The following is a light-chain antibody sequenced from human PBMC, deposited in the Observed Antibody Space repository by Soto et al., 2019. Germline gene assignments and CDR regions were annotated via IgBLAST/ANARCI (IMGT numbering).Light chain of an antibody. J-gene: IGKJ4*01. Sequence: DVQMTQSPSSLSAFVGDRVTITCRASQGIAPYLAWFQQKPGKVPKLLICATSTLQSGVPSRFSGSGSGTDFTLTINSLQPEDVGTYYCQKYNSAPLTFGGGTKV. CDR2: ATS. CDR3: QKYNSAPLT. CDR1: QGIAPY. V-gene: IGKV1-27*01.